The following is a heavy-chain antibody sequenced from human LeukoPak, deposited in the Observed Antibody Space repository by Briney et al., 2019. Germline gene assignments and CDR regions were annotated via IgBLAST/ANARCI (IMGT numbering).Heavy chain of an antibody. V-gene: IGHV4-4*07. CDR2: IHTSGST. Sequence: SETLSLTCTVSGGSISTYYWSWVRQPAGKGLEWIAQIHTSGSTNFNPSLKSRVSISMDTPNNQFSLMISSVTAADTAIYYCAGRGLSTGWTFDYWGHGTLVTVSS. J-gene: IGHJ4*01. CDR3: AGRGLSTGWTFDY. D-gene: IGHD6-19*01. CDR1: GGSISTYY.